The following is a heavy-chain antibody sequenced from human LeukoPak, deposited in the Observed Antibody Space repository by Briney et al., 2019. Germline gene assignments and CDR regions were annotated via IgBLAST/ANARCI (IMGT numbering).Heavy chain of an antibody. V-gene: IGHV4-30-4*07. CDR1: GGSITGYS. CDR3: ARGYDFWSGLVGGWFDP. Sequence: SETLSLTCSVSGGSITGYSWSWIRQPPGKGLECIGYIYSSGSTYYNPSLKSRVTISVDTSNNQFSLKLSSVTAADTAVYYCARGYDFWSGLVGGWFDPWGQGTLVTVSS. CDR2: IYSSGST. D-gene: IGHD3-3*01. J-gene: IGHJ5*02.